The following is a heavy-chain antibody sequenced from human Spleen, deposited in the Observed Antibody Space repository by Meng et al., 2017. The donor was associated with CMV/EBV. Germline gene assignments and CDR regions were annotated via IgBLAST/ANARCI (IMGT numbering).Heavy chain of an antibody. CDR1: GFIFTDFY. CDR3: AREGCSSTSCQGAFDI. D-gene: IGHD2-2*01. J-gene: IGHJ3*02. CDR2: ISTSGSTK. Sequence: GGSLRLSCAASGFIFTDFYMSWIRQTPGKGLEWVSYISTSGSTKHYADSVKGRFTISRDNAKNSLYLQMNSLRAEDTALYHCAREGCSSTSCQGAFDIWGQGTMVTVSS. V-gene: IGHV3-11*01.